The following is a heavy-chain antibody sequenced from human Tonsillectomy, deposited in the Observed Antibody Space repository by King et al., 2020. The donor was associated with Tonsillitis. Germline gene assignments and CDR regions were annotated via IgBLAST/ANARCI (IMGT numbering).Heavy chain of an antibody. V-gene: IGHV4-59*01. CDR3: ARGGSSPPIGSFDI. D-gene: IGHD1-26*01. CDR2: ISNSGST. Sequence: QLQESGPGLVKPSETLSLTCTVPGGSISSYYWNWIRQPPGKGPEWIGFISNSGSTKYNASLKSRVTISVDTSKNPFSLNLSSVTAADTAVYYCARGGSSPPIGSFDIWGQGTMVTVSS. CDR1: GGSISSYY. J-gene: IGHJ3*02.